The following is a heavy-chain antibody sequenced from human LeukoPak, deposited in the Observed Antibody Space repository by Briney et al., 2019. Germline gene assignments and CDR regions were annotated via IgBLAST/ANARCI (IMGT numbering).Heavy chain of an antibody. D-gene: IGHD3-22*01. CDR3: ARGQRFHTYYYDSSGYLLDY. CDR1: GGSFSGYY. Sequence: PSETLSLTCAVYGGSFSGYYWSWIRQPPGKGLEWIGEINHSGSTNYNPSLKSRVTISVDTSKNQFSLKLSSVTAADTAVYYCARGQRFHTYYYDSSGYLLDYWGQGTLVTVSS. V-gene: IGHV4-34*01. J-gene: IGHJ4*02. CDR2: INHSGST.